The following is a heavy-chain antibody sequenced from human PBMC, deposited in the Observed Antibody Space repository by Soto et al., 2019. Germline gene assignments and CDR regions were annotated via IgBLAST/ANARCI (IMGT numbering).Heavy chain of an antibody. CDR1: GGSFNSFS. J-gene: IGHJ4*02. CDR3: ATDNDNTYEF. CDR2: IIPVLGLT. Sequence: QVQLVQSGAELKKPGSSMKVSCKTSGGSFNSFSFTWVRQAPGQGLEWVGRIIPVLGLTAYAQKFQGRITISADKSTSTAYMELSGLTSEDTAFYYCATDNDNTYEFWGQGTLVSVSS. D-gene: IGHD3-3*01. V-gene: IGHV1-69*08.